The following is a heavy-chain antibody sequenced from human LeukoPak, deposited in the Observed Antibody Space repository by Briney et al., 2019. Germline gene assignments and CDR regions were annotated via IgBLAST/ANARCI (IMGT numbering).Heavy chain of an antibody. CDR3: ARATSGNGMDV. J-gene: IGHJ6*04. D-gene: IGHD1-26*01. CDR2: ISSSGSTI. CDR1: GSTISTYD. V-gene: IGHV3-48*03. Sequence: PGGSLRLSCAASGSTISTYDINWVSQAPGRGLEWVSYISSSGSTIYYADSVKGRFTISRDNAKNLLYLQMNSLRAEDTAVYYCARATSGNGMDVWGKGTTVTVSS.